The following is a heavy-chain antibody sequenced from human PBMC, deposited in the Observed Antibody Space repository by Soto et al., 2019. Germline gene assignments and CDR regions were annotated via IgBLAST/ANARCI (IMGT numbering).Heavy chain of an antibody. D-gene: IGHD5-12*01. Sequence: QVQLVLSGAEMKKPGASVKVSCKASGYTFINYGISWVRQAPGQGLEWMGWISTYNGNTNYAQKLQGRVTMTTDTSTSTAYMELRSLRSDDTAVYYCGRVSASGYYSWGYWGQGTLVTVSS. CDR1: GYTFINYG. V-gene: IGHV1-18*01. CDR3: GRVSASGYYSWGY. J-gene: IGHJ4*02. CDR2: ISTYNGNT.